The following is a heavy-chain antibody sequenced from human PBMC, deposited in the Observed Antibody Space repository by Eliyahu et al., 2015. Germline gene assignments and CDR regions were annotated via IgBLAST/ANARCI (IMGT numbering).Heavy chain of an antibody. CDR3: ARYCGGINWSCSQDVAFDI. CDR1: GYPFTSFG. D-gene: IGHD2-21*01. V-gene: IGHV1-18*04. CDR2: ISGYNGDT. Sequence: QVQLVQSGTEVKKPGASVKVSCKVSGYPFTSFGITWVRQAPGQGLEWMGWISGYNGDTNYAQKVQGRVTMTIDKSTSTAYMEMRSLRSDDTAVYYCARYCGGINWSCSQDVAFDIWGQGTMVTVSS. J-gene: IGHJ3*02.